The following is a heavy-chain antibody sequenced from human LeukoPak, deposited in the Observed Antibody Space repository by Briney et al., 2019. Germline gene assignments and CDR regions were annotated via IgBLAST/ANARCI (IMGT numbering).Heavy chain of an antibody. V-gene: IGHV3-30-3*01. J-gene: IGHJ5*02. CDR2: ISYDGSNK. Sequence: GGSLRLSCAASGFTFSSYAMHWVRQAPGKGLEWVAVISYDGSNKYYADSVKGRFTISRDNSKNTLYPQMNSLRAEDTAVYYCARDNMVAAYNWFDPWGQGTLVTVSS. CDR3: ARDNMVAAYNWFDP. CDR1: GFTFSSYA. D-gene: IGHD2-15*01.